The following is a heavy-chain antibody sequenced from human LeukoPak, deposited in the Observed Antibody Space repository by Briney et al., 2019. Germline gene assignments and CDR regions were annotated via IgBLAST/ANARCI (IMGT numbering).Heavy chain of an antibody. CDR3: ARDWGTYFDY. V-gene: IGHV4-31*03. CDR1: GGSISSGGSR. D-gene: IGHD7-27*01. CDR2: IYYSGST. Sequence: SQTLSLTCTASGGSISSGGSRWSWIRQHPGKGLEWIGYIYYSGSTYYNPSLESRLTMSVDTSKNQFSLHLTSVTAADTAVYYCARDWGTYFDYWGQGTLVTVSS. J-gene: IGHJ4*02.